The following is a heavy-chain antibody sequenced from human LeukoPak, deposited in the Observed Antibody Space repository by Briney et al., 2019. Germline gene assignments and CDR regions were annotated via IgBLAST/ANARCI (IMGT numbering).Heavy chain of an antibody. D-gene: IGHD5-24*01. V-gene: IGHV3-23*01. CDR3: AKGSSDGRPYYFDY. J-gene: IGHJ4*02. CDR1: GVTFSSDA. CDR2: INDSGGNT. Sequence: PGGSLRLSCAASGVTFSSDAMSGGRQAPGKGVGWVSAINDSGGNTYHADSVKGRFTISRDNSKNTLYLQMNSLRAEDTAVYYCAKGSSDGRPYYFDYWGQGTLVTISS.